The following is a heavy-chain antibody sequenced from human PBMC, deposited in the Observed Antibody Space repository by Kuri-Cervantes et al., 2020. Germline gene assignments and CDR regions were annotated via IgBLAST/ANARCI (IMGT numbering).Heavy chain of an antibody. D-gene: IGHD2/OR15-2a*01. CDR2: IGRDGNEK. V-gene: IGHV3-7*03. CDR1: GFTFSNYW. J-gene: IGHJ6*02. Sequence: GESLKISCLASGFTFSNYWMSWARLTPGKGLEWVANIGRDGNEKFYVDSVKGRFTISRDNAKNSLYLHMNSLRAEDTALYYCAKGLSTTPYYYYYGMDVWGQGTTVTVSS. CDR3: AKGLSTTPYYYYYGMDV.